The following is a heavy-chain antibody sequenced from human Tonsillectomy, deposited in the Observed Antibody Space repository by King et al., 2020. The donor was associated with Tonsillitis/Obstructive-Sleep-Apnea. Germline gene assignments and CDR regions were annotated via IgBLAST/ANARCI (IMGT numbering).Heavy chain of an antibody. CDR3: TRVAYYYDSSGYEGWFDP. V-gene: IGHV3-49*04. J-gene: IGHJ5*02. D-gene: IGHD3-22*01. Sequence: VQLVESGGGLVQPGRSLRLSCTASGFTFGDYAMSWVRQAPGKGLEWVGFIRSKADGGTTEYAASVKGRFTIARDDSKSIAYLQMNSLKTEDTAVYYCTRVAYYYDSSGYEGWFDPWGQGTLVTVSS. CDR1: GFTFGDYA. CDR2: IRSKADGGTT.